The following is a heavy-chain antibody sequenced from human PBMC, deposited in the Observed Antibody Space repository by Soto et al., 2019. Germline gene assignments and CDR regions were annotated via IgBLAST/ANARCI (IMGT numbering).Heavy chain of an antibody. CDR3: ARGYNMNYFDY. CDR2: IYYSGST. J-gene: IGHJ4*02. D-gene: IGHD1-20*01. Sequence: SETLSLTCTVSGGSISSYYRSWIRQPPGKGLEWIGYIYYSGSTNYNPSLRSRVTISVDTSKNQFSLKLSSVTAADTAVYYCARGYNMNYFDYWGQGTLVTVSS. CDR1: GGSISSYY. V-gene: IGHV4-59*01.